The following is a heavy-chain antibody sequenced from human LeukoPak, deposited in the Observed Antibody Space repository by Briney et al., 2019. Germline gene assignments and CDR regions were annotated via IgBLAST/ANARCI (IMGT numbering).Heavy chain of an antibody. V-gene: IGHV4-34*01. Sequence: SETLSLTCAVYGGSFSGYYWSWIRQPPGKGLEWIGEINHSGSTNYNPSLKSRVTISVDTSKNQFSLKLSSVTAADTAVYYCAGTYDFWSGYYSNYYYGMDVWGQGTTVAVSS. J-gene: IGHJ6*02. CDR1: GGSFSGYY. CDR2: INHSGST. CDR3: AGTYDFWSGYYSNYYYGMDV. D-gene: IGHD3-3*01.